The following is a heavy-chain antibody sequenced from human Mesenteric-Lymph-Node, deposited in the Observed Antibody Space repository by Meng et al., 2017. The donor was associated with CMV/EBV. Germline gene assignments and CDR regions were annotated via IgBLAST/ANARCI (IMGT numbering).Heavy chain of an antibody. CDR2: ISSSGSTI. D-gene: IGHD3-3*01. Sequence: GESLKISCAASGFTFSSYEMNWVRQAPGKGLEWVSYISSSGSTIYYADSVKGRFTISRDNAKNSLYLQMNSLRAEDTAVYYCARDRVLRFLEWLSKYYYYGMDVWGQGTTVTVSS. J-gene: IGHJ6*02. CDR1: GFTFSSYE. CDR3: ARDRVLRFLEWLSKYYYYGMDV. V-gene: IGHV3-48*03.